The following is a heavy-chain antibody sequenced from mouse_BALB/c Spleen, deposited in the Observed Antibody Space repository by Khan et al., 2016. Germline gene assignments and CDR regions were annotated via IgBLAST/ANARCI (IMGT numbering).Heavy chain of an antibody. V-gene: IGHV9-3-1*01. Sequence: QIQLVQSGPELKKPGESVKISCKASGYTFTNYGMTWVKQAPGKGLKWMGWIYTYSGEPTYADDFKGRFAFSLEASASTAYLQINNLKHVDTATYFCAKLTGTDAYWGQGTLVTVSA. J-gene: IGHJ3*01. D-gene: IGHD4-1*01. CDR3: AKLTGTDAY. CDR1: GYTFTNYG. CDR2: IYTYSGEP.